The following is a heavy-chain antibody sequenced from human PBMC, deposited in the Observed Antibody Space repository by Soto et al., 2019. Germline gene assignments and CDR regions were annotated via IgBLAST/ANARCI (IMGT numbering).Heavy chain of an antibody. D-gene: IGHD3-22*01. CDR3: ARYHYDSSGYYSWFDP. CDR2: IYSGGST. V-gene: IGHV3-53*01. J-gene: IGHJ5*02. Sequence: GGSLRLSCAASGFTVSSNYMSWFRQAPGKGLEWVSVIYSGGSTYYADSVKGRFTISRDNSKNTLYLQMNSLRAEDTAVYYCARYHYDSSGYYSWFDPWGQGTLVTVSS. CDR1: GFTVSSNY.